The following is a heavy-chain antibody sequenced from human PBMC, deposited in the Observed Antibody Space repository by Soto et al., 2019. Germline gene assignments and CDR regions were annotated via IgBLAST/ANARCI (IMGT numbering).Heavy chain of an antibody. CDR1: GFTFSDYY. CDR2: ISSSGSTI. D-gene: IGHD2-2*01. V-gene: IGHV3-11*01. J-gene: IGHJ5*02. Sequence: GGSLRLSCAASGFTFSDYYMSWIRQAPGKGLEWVSYISSSGSTIYYADSVKGRFTISRDNAKNSLYLQMNSLRAEDTAVYYCARETTFSSKGPNWFDPWGQGTLVTVSS. CDR3: ARETTFSSKGPNWFDP.